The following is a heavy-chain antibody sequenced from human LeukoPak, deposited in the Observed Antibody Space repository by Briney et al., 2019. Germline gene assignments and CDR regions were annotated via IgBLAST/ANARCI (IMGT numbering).Heavy chain of an antibody. Sequence: ASVKVSCKASGYTFTSYGISWVRQAPGQGLEWVGWISAYNGNTNYAQKLQGRVTMTTDTSTSTAYMELRSLRSDDTAVYYCAREYCSSTSCSGFDYWGQGTLVTVSS. CDR2: ISAYNGNT. V-gene: IGHV1-18*01. CDR1: GYTFTSYG. CDR3: AREYCSSTSCSGFDY. J-gene: IGHJ4*02. D-gene: IGHD2-2*01.